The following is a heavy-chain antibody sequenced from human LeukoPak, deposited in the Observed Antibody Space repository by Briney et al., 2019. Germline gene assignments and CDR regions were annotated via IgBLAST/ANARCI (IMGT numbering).Heavy chain of an antibody. J-gene: IGHJ4*02. CDR1: GFTFSSYW. V-gene: IGHV3-74*01. CDR3: AKDGEWLVNYYFDY. CDR2: INSDGSST. Sequence: GGSLRLSCAASGFTFSSYWMHRVRQAPGKGLVWVSRINSDGSSTSYADSVKGRFTISRDNAKNTLYLQMNSLRAEDTAVYYCAKDGEWLVNYYFDYWGQGTLVTVSS. D-gene: IGHD6-19*01.